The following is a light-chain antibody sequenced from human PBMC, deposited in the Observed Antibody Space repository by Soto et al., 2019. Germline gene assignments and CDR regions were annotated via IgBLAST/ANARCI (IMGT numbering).Light chain of an antibody. CDR3: SSYAGSNNVV. CDR2: EVS. CDR1: SSDVGGYNY. Sequence: QSALTQPPSASGSPGQSVTISCTATSSDVGGYNYVSCYQQHPGKAPKLMIYEVSKRPSGVPDRFSGSKSGNTASLTVSGLQAEDEADYYCSSYAGSNNVVFGGGTKLTVL. V-gene: IGLV2-8*01. J-gene: IGLJ2*01.